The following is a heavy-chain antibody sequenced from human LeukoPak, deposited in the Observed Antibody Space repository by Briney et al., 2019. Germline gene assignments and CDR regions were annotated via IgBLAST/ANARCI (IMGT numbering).Heavy chain of an antibody. CDR3: ARDLGDYFDY. J-gene: IGHJ4*02. CDR1: GFTFSSYA. V-gene: IGHV3-30*04. CDR2: ISYDGRNK. Sequence: GGSLRLSCAASGFTFSSYAMHWVRQAPGKGLEWVAVISYDGRNKYYADSVKGRFTISRDNSKNTLYLQMNSLRAEDTAVYYCARDLGDYFDYWGQGTLVTVSS.